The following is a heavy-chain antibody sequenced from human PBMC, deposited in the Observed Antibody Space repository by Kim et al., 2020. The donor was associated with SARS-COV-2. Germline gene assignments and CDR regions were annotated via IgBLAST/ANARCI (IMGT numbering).Heavy chain of an antibody. CDR1: GFTFSSYS. J-gene: IGHJ4*02. CDR2: VSGRSEYI. CDR3: ASFSTSAAASSGY. Sequence: GGSLRLSCAASGFTFSSYSMNWVRQAPGKGLEWVSSVSGRSEYIYNADSVKGRFTISRDNARNSLYLQMNTLRADDTAVYYCASFSTSAAASSGYWGQGTLVTVSS. D-gene: IGHD6-13*01. V-gene: IGHV3-21*01.